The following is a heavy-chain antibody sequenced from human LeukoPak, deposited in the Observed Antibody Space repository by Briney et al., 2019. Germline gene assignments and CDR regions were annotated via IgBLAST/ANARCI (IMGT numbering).Heavy chain of an antibody. CDR2: INPNSGGT. J-gene: IGHJ6*02. CDR1: GYTFTGYY. D-gene: IGHD2-2*01. V-gene: IGHV1-2*02. Sequence: GASVKVSCKASGYTFTGYYMHWVRQAPGQGLEWMGWINPNSGGTNYAQKFQGRVTMTRDTSISTAYMELSRLRSDDTAVYYCARDSGGVDLPAAPYYYYGMDVWGQGTTVTVSS. CDR3: ARDSGGVDLPAAPYYYYGMDV.